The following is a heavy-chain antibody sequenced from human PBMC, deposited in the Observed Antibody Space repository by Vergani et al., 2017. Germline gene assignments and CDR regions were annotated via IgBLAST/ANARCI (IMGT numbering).Heavy chain of an antibody. CDR1: GFTFINAW. Sequence: EVQLVVSGGGFVKPGGSLRLSCAASGFTFINAWMTWVRQAPGKGLEWVGRLKSKTDGGTTYYAAPVKGKFTISRDDSKNTLYLQMNSLKTEDTSVYYCAKDFIRIREPYCSSTICFAYYFDYWGQGTLVTVSS. CDR2: LKSKTDGGTT. V-gene: IGHV3-15*01. J-gene: IGHJ4*02. D-gene: IGHD2-2*01. CDR3: AKDFIRIREPYCSSTICFAYYFDY.